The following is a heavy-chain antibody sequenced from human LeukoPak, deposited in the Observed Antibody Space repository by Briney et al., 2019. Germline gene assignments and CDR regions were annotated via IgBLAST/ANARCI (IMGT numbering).Heavy chain of an antibody. V-gene: IGHV4-39*07. CDR3: ARVLYYDSSGYPDY. Sequence: SETLSLTCTVSGGSISSSSYYWGWIRQPPGKGLEWIGSIYYSGSTYYNPSLKSRVTISVDTSKNQFSLKLSSVTAADTAVYYCARVLYYDSSGYPDYWGQGTLVTVSS. CDR2: IYYSGST. J-gene: IGHJ4*02. D-gene: IGHD3-22*01. CDR1: GGSISSSSYY.